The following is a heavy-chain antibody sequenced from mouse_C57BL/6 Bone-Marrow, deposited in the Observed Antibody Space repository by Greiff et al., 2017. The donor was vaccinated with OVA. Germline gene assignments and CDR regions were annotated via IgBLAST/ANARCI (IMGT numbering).Heavy chain of an antibody. CDR3: ARHYRDWYFDV. CDR2: ISNGGGST. V-gene: IGHV5-12*01. CDR1: GFTFSDYY. Sequence: EVKVEESGGGLVQPGGSLKLSCAASGFTFSDYYMYWVRQTPEKRLEWVAYISNGGGSTYYPDTVKGRFTISRDNAKNTLYLQMSRLKSEDTAMYYCARHYRDWYFDVWGTGTTVTVSS. J-gene: IGHJ1*03.